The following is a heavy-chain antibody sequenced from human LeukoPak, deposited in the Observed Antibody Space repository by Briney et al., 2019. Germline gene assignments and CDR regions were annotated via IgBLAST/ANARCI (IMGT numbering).Heavy chain of an antibody. CDR2: IYYSGST. CDR3: ARDRAGAPSASVDY. V-gene: IGHV4-59*12. D-gene: IGHD1-26*01. CDR1: GGSISSYY. Sequence: SETLSLTCTVSGGSISSYYWSWIRQPPGKGLEWIGYIYYSGSTNYNPSLKSRVTISVDTSKNQFSLKLSSVTAADTAVYYCARDRAGAPSASVDYWGQGTLVTVSS. J-gene: IGHJ4*02.